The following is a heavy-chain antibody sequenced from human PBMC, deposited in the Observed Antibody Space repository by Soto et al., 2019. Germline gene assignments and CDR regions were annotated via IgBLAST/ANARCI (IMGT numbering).Heavy chain of an antibody. CDR2: ISSTTNYI. CDR3: ARESEDLTSNFDY. V-gene: IGHV3-21*06. CDR1: GFTFTRYS. Sequence: LRLSCAASGFTFTRYSMNWVRQSPGKGLEWVSSISSTTNYIYYGDSMKGRFTISRDNAKNSLYLEMNSLRAEDTAVYYCARESEDLTSNFDYWGQGTLVTVSS. J-gene: IGHJ4*02.